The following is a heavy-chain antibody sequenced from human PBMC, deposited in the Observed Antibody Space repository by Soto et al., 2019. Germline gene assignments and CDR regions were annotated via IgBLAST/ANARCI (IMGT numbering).Heavy chain of an antibody. D-gene: IGHD3-10*01. Sequence: GESLKISCKGSGYSFTSYWIGWVRQMPGKGLEWMGIIYPGDSDTRYSPSFQGQVTISADKSISTAYLQWSSLKASDTAMYYCARRRMRYYGSGSYSRGAFDIWGQGTMVTVSS. CDR1: GYSFTSYW. V-gene: IGHV5-51*01. CDR2: IYPGDSDT. CDR3: ARRRMRYYGSGSYSRGAFDI. J-gene: IGHJ3*02.